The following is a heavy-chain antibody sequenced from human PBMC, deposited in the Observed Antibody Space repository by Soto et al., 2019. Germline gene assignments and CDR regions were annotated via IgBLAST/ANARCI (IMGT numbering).Heavy chain of an antibody. D-gene: IGHD2-15*01. J-gene: IGHJ5*02. CDR2: INPNSGGT. CDR1: GYTFTGYY. V-gene: IGHV1-2*04. CDR3: ARDDCSGGSCYSGWFDP. Sequence: ASVKVSCKASGYTFTGYYMHWVRQAPGQGLEWMGWINPNSGGTNYAQKFQGWVTMTRDTSISTAYMELSRLRSDDTAVYYCARDDCSGGSCYSGWFDPWGQGTLVTVSS.